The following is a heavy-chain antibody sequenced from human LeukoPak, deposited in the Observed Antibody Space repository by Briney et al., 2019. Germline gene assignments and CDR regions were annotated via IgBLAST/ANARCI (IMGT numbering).Heavy chain of an antibody. D-gene: IGHD5-18*01. CDR2: ISGSGGST. J-gene: IGHJ6*02. CDR1: GFTFSSYA. Sequence: PGGSLRLSCAASGFTFSSYAMSWVRQAPGKGLEWVSAISGSGGSTYYADSVKGRFTISRDNSKNTLYLQMNSLRAEDTAVYYCAKVAVDTAMAHQVGYYYYGMDVWGQGTTVTVSS. V-gene: IGHV3-23*01. CDR3: AKVAVDTAMAHQVGYYYYGMDV.